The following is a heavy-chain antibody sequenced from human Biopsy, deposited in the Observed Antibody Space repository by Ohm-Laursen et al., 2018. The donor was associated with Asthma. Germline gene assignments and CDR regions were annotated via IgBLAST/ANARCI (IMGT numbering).Heavy chain of an antibody. V-gene: IGHV3-23*01. D-gene: IGHD3-16*02. CDR2: ISPDGRSA. CDR3: VKDTVEDRGGYTLDV. J-gene: IGHJ3*01. Sequence: SLRLSCSASGFTFGGYAMRWARQAPGKGLEWVSTISPDGRSAHGPDSFRGRFTISRDNSRDTLYLQMRSLRADDTAVYYCVKDTVEDRGGYTLDVWGQETKVTVSS. CDR1: GFTFGGYA.